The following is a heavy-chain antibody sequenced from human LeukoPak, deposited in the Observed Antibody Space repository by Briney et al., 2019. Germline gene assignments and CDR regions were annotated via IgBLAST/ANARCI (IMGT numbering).Heavy chain of an antibody. V-gene: IGHV3-48*02. D-gene: IGHD3-22*01. CDR2: ISSSSSTI. CDR3: ARSFGRYYDSSGLYYFDY. J-gene: IGHJ4*02. CDR1: GFTFSSYS. Sequence: GGSLRLSCAASGFTFSSYSMNWVRQAPGKGLEWVSYISSSSSTIYYADSVKGRFTISRDNAKNSLYLQMNSLRDEDTAVYYCARSFGRYYDSSGLYYFDYWGQGTLVTVSS.